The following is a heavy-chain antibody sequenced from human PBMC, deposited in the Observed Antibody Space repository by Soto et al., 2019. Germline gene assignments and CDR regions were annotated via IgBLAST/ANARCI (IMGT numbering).Heavy chain of an antibody. CDR2: IYYSGST. D-gene: IGHD6-19*01. Sequence: PSETLSLTCTVSGGSISSSSYYWGWIRQPPGKGLEWIGSIYYSGSTYDNPSLKSRVTISVDTSKNQFSLKLSSVTAADTAVYYFARQVEQWLVIGAFDIWGQGTMVTVSS. CDR3: ARQVEQWLVIGAFDI. V-gene: IGHV4-39*01. CDR1: GGSISSSSYY. J-gene: IGHJ3*02.